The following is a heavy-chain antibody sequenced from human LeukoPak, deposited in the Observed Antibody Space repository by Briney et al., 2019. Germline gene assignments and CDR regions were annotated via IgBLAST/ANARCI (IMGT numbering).Heavy chain of an antibody. CDR3: ARGPIDYSNYEGYMDV. J-gene: IGHJ6*03. V-gene: IGHV4-31*03. D-gene: IGHD4-11*01. CDR1: GGSISSGGYY. Sequence: SETLSLTCTVSGGSISSGGYYWSWIRQHPGKGLEWIGYIYYSGSIYYNPSLKSRVTISVDTSKNQFSLKLSSVTAADTAVYYRARGPIDYSNYEGYMDVWGKGTTVTVSS. CDR2: IYYSGSI.